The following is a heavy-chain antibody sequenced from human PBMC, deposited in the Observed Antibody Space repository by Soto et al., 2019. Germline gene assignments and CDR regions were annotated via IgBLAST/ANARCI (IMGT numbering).Heavy chain of an antibody. CDR3: EGGLFGEFGYYFDY. J-gene: IGHJ4*02. CDR2: ISAYNGNT. CDR1: GYTFTSYG. V-gene: IGHV1-18*01. D-gene: IGHD3-10*02. Sequence: QVQLVQSGAEVKKPGASVKVSCKASGYTFTSYGITWVRQAPGQGLEWMGWISAYNGNTNYAQKLQGRVTMTTDTATSTAYMEQRSRRSDDRAVYYGEGGLFGEFGYYFDYWGQGTLVSVSS.